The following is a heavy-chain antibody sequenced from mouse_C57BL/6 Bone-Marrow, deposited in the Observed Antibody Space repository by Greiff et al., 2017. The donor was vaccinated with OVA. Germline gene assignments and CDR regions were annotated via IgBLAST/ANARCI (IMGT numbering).Heavy chain of an antibody. CDR2: ISSGGSYT. Sequence: EVKLVESGGDLVKPGGSLKLSCAASGFTFSSYGMSWVRQTPDKRLEWVATISSGGSYTYYPDSVKGRFTISRDNAKNTLYLQMSSLKSEDTAMYYCARHEGYYGSSYAWFAYWGQGTLVTVSA. CDR3: ARHEGYYGSSYAWFAY. J-gene: IGHJ3*01. CDR1: GFTFSSYG. D-gene: IGHD1-1*01. V-gene: IGHV5-6*02.